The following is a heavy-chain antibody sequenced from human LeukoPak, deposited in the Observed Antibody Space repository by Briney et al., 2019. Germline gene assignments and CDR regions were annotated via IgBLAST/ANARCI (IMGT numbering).Heavy chain of an antibody. CDR1: GGSFSGYY. Sequence: SETLSLTCAVYGGSFSGYYWSWIRQPPGKGLEWIGEINHSGSTNYNPSLKSRVTISVDTSKHQFSLKLGSVTAADTAVYYCARWFGESHDAFDIWGQGTMVTVSS. J-gene: IGHJ3*02. CDR2: INHSGST. CDR3: ARWFGESHDAFDI. D-gene: IGHD3-10*01. V-gene: IGHV4-34*01.